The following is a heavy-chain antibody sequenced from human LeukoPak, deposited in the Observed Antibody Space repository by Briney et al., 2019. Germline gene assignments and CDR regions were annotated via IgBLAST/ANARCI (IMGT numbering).Heavy chain of an antibody. D-gene: IGHD2-21*01. Sequence: PGGSLRLSCAASGFTFSNFDMHWVRQATGKGLEWVSAIGTAGDTYYPGSVKGRFTISRENAKNSLYLQMNSLRAEDTAVYYCARAVRYCGGDCSVDSWGQGTLVTVSS. V-gene: IGHV3-13*01. CDR2: IGTAGDT. J-gene: IGHJ4*02. CDR3: ARAVRYCGGDCSVDS. CDR1: GFTFSNFD.